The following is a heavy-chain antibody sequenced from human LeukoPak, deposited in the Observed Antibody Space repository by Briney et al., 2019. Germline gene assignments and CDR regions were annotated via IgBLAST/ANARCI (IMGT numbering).Heavy chain of an antibody. Sequence: GESLKISCKGFEYSFTTYWISWVRQMPGKGLEWMGKIARSDSSATYSPSFQGHVTISVDKSINTAYLHWSSLQASDTAMYYCTWGTSSTKIDFWGQGTLVTVSS. CDR1: EYSFTTYW. CDR2: IARSDSSA. J-gene: IGHJ4*02. V-gene: IGHV5-10-1*01. CDR3: TWGTSSTKIDF. D-gene: IGHD3-16*01.